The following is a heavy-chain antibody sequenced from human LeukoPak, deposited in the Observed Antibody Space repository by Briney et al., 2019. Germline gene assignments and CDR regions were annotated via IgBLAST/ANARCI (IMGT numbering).Heavy chain of an antibody. Sequence: GSLRLSYAASGFTFSSSAMSWVRQPPGKGLEWIGQVYHDGGTKYNPSLKSRVTILVDKSKNQFSLKLSSVTAADTAVYFCASQYGSGHYHFDYWGQGTLVFVSP. CDR2: VYHDGGT. J-gene: IGHJ4*02. D-gene: IGHD3-10*01. CDR1: GFTFSSSAM. V-gene: IGHV4-4*01. CDR3: ASQYGSGHYHFDY.